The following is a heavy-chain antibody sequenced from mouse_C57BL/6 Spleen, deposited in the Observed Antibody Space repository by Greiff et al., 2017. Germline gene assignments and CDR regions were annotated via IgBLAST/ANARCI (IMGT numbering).Heavy chain of an antibody. CDR3: AERESGAGAMDY. J-gene: IGHJ4*01. V-gene: IGHV2-9*01. D-gene: IGHD1-3*01. Sequence: VKLVESGPGLVAPSQSLSITCTVSGFSLTSYGVDWVRQPPGKGLEWLGVIWGGGSTNYNSALMSSLSISKDYSKVKIFLKMNSLLTDDAAMYDCAERESGAGAMDYWGQGTSVTVSS. CDR2: IWGGGST. CDR1: GFSLTSYG.